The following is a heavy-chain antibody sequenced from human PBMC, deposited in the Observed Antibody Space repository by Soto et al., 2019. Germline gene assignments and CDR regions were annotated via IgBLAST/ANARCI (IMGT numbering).Heavy chain of an antibody. J-gene: IGHJ4*02. V-gene: IGHV3-11*06. Sequence: TGGSLRLSCAASGFTFSDYYMSWIRQAPGKGLEWVSYISSSSSYTNYADSVKGRFTISRDNAKNSLYLQMNSLRAEDTAVYYCARAPRGQPTSGSRFDYWGQGTLVTVSS. D-gene: IGHD6-13*01. CDR2: ISSSSSYT. CDR3: ARAPRGQPTSGSRFDY. CDR1: GFTFSDYY.